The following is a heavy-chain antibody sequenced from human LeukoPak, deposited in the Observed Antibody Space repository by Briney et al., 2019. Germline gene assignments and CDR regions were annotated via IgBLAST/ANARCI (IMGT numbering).Heavy chain of an antibody. CDR1: GFTVSSNY. CDR3: ARDRLYSSSSEDY. Sequence: GGSLRLSCAASGFTVSSNYMSWVRQAPGKGLEWVSVIYSDGSTYYADSVKGRFTISRDNSKNTLYLQMNSLRAEDTAVYYCARDRLYSSSSEDYWGQGTLVTVSS. CDR2: IYSDGST. J-gene: IGHJ4*02. D-gene: IGHD6-6*01. V-gene: IGHV3-53*01.